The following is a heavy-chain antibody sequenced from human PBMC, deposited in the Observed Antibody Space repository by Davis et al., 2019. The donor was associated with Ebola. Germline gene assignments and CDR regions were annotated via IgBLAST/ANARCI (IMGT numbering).Heavy chain of an antibody. V-gene: IGHV3-9*01. D-gene: IGHD3-16*01. CDR1: GFTFNDYA. CDR3: SKAAPGGYEYYFGMDV. Sequence: PGGSLRLSCAASGFTFNDYAMFWVRQAPGKGLEWVSGISWNGGSIGYADSVKGRFTISRDNAKNSLYLQMNSLRTEDTALYYCSKAAPGGYEYYFGMDVWGKGTTVTVSS. CDR2: ISWNGGSI. J-gene: IGHJ6*04.